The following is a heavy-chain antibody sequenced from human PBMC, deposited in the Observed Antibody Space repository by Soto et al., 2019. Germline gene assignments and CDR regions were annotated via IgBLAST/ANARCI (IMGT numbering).Heavy chain of an antibody. Sequence: QITLKESGPALVRPTQTLTLTCSFSGFSLTTRGVAVGWIRQPPGKALEWLALIFWDDDKWYSPSLRSRLTIPGEPSKNRGVPTMTNMDLVDTATYSWAHRPRGYAYYFDQGGQGTLATVPS. V-gene: IGHV2-5*02. CDR2: IFWDDDK. CDR3: AHRPRGYAYYFDQ. J-gene: IGHJ4*02. D-gene: IGHD5-12*01. CDR1: GFSLTTRGVA.